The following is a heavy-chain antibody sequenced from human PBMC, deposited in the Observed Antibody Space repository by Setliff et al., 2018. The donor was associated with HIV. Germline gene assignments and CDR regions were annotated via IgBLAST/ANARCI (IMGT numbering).Heavy chain of an antibody. V-gene: IGHV4-34*01. CDR3: ARVADSSGYYHLDY. CDR1: DGYISDGDYY. D-gene: IGHD3-22*01. J-gene: IGHJ4*02. Sequence: SETLSLTCTVSDGYISDGDYYWTWIRQPPGKGPEWIGEVYHSGSSNYNPSLKSRVTISVDTSKKQFSLKLSSVTAADTAVYHCARVADSSGYYHLDYWGQGTLVTVSS. CDR2: VYHSGSS.